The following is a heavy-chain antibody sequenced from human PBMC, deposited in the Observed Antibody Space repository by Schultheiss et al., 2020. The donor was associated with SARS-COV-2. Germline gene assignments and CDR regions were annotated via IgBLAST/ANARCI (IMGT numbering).Heavy chain of an antibody. CDR3: AKFDFVLRFLEWVDTGAFDI. CDR1: GFTFSSYA. D-gene: IGHD3-3*01. CDR2: ISGSGGST. J-gene: IGHJ3*02. V-gene: IGHV3-23*01. Sequence: GGSLRLSCAASGFTFSSYAMSWVRQAPGKGLEWVSAISGSGGSTYYADSVKGRFTISRDNSKNTLYLQMNSLRAEDTAVYYCAKFDFVLRFLEWVDTGAFDIWGQGTMVTVSS.